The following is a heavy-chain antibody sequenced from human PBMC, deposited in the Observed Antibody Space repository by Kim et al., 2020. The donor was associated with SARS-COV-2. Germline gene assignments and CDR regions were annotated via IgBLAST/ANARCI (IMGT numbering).Heavy chain of an antibody. CDR2: MSHDGGEK. J-gene: IGHJ4*02. V-gene: IGHV3-30*04. CDR1: GFTFSNYA. Sequence: GGSLRLSCAASGFTFSNYAMHWVRRAPGKGLEWVAVMSHDGGEKFFADSVKGRFTISRVNSNNTLCLQMNSLRAEDTAIYYCARVMPGTEDVDLWGQGTLVAVSS. CDR3: ARVMPGTEDVDL. D-gene: IGHD1-7*01.